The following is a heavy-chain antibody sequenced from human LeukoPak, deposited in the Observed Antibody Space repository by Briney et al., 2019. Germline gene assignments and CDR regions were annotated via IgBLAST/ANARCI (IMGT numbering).Heavy chain of an antibody. D-gene: IGHD3-22*01. J-gene: IGHJ1*01. V-gene: IGHV3-23*01. CDR3: AKDGHYDSSGFTLQY. CDR1: GFTFTNYA. Sequence: GGSLRLSCAASGFTFTNYAITWVRQAPGKGLEWVSTISSSGANTYYADSVRGRFTISRDNSKNTLYLQMNSLRAGDTAVYYCAKDGHYDSSGFTLQYWGQGTLATVSS. CDR2: ISSSGANT.